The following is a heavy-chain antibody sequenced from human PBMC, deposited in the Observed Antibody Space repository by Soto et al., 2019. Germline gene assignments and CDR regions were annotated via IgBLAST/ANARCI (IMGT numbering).Heavy chain of an antibody. CDR3: ARGGSGGDDAFDI. J-gene: IGHJ3*02. Sequence: QVQLQESGPGLVKPSGTLALTCAVSSVYISSSNWWRWDRQPPGKGLEWIGEVDHSGSTNNNPSLTSQITIPVDKSKNQFTLKLSSVTAADTAVYYCARGGSGGDDAFDIWGQGTMVIVSS. CDR2: VDHSGST. D-gene: IGHD6-19*01. CDR1: SVYISSSNW. V-gene: IGHV4-4*02.